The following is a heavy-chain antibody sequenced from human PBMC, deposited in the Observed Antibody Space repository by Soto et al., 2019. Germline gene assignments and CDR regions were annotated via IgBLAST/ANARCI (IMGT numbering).Heavy chain of an antibody. D-gene: IGHD3-9*01. CDR2: INHSGST. J-gene: IGHJ4*02. Sequence: SETLSLTCAVYGGSFSGYYWSWIRQPPGKGLEWIGEINHSGSTNYNPSLKSRVTISVDTSKNQFSLKLSSVTAADTAVYYCARVRGYDIHDFDYWGQGTLVTSPQ. V-gene: IGHV4-34*01. CDR3: ARVRGYDIHDFDY. CDR1: GGSFSGYY.